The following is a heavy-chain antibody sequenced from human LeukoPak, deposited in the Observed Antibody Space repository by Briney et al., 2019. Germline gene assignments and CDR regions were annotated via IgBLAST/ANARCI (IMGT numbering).Heavy chain of an antibody. Sequence: PSETLSLTCSVSGGSISGHYWSWIRQPPGKVLEYIGNIYSSGSTYYNPSLKSRLTISLDTSKNQFSLRLTSVSAADTAVYYRAREGGVARPGLDSWGQGILVAVSS. V-gene: IGHV4-59*11. CDR2: IYSSGST. CDR3: AREGGVARPGLDS. CDR1: GGSISGHY. D-gene: IGHD3-3*01. J-gene: IGHJ4*02.